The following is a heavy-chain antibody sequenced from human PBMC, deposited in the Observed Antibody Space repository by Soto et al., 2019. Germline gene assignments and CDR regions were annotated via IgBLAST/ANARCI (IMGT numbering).Heavy chain of an antibody. CDR3: AGGYSYGSNTFDY. V-gene: IGHV4-59*01. CDR2: IYYSGST. J-gene: IGHJ4*02. D-gene: IGHD5-18*01. Sequence: PSETLSLTCTVSGGSISSYYWSWIRQPPGKGLEWIGYIYYSGSTNYNPSLKSRVTISVDTSKNQFSLKLSSVTAADTAVYYCAGGYSYGSNTFDYWGQGTQVTVSS. CDR1: GGSISSYY.